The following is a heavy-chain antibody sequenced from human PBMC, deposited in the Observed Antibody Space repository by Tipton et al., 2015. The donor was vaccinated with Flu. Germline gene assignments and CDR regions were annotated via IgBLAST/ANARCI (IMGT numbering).Heavy chain of an antibody. J-gene: IGHJ4*02. D-gene: IGHD3-10*01. V-gene: IGHV4-34*01. Sequence: TLSLTCVVYGGSFSGDYCSWIRQPPGKGLEWIGEVNHSGSTNYNPSLKSRVTISVDTSKNQFSLKLDSVTAADTAVYYCARGSGSGTYVIFDYWGPGTLVTVSS. CDR3: ARGSGSGTYVIFDY. CDR1: GGSFSGDY. CDR2: VNHSGST.